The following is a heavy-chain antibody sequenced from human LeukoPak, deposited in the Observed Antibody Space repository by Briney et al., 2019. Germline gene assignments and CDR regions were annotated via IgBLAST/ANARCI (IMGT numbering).Heavy chain of an antibody. Sequence: SVKVSCKASGGTFSSYAISWVRQAPGQGLEWMGRIIPILGIANYAQKFQGRVTITADKSTSTAYMELSSLRSEDTAVYHCASVLEYSSSIWFDPWGQGTLVTVSS. D-gene: IGHD6-6*01. J-gene: IGHJ5*02. CDR2: IIPILGIA. CDR3: ASVLEYSSSIWFDP. V-gene: IGHV1-69*04. CDR1: GGTFSSYA.